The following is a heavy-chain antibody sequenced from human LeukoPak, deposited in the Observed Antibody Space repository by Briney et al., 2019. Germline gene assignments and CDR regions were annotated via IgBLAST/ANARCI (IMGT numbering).Heavy chain of an antibody. J-gene: IGHJ4*02. D-gene: IGHD4-17*01. V-gene: IGHV3-30*19. CDR1: GFTFSNYG. CDR2: IWYDGSNK. CDR3: ARESSSAGYGVFDY. Sequence: GRSLRLSCAASGFTFSNYGMHWVRQAPGKGLEWVALIWYDGSNKYYADSVKGRFTISRDNSKNTLYLQMNSLRAEDTAVYYCARESSSAGYGVFDYWGQGTLVTVSS.